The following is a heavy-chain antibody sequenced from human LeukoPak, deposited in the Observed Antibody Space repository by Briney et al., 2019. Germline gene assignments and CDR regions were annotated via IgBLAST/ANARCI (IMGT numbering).Heavy chain of an antibody. D-gene: IGHD3-22*01. V-gene: IGHV4-34*01. CDR3: ARGRTYYYDTSGYYPSIYYGMDV. J-gene: IGHJ6*02. Sequence: SETLSLTCAVSGGSFSGYYWYWIRQPPGKGLEWIGEINHGESTNYNQSLKSRATLSVDTSKNQFSLKLTSVTAADTAVYYCARGRTYYYDTSGYYPSIYYGMDVWGQGTTVIVSS. CDR2: INHGEST. CDR1: GGSFSGYY.